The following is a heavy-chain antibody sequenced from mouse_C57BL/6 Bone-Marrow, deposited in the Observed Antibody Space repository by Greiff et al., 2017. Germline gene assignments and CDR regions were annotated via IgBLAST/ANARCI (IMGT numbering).Heavy chain of an antibody. J-gene: IGHJ3*01. CDR3: TRGGSPSWFAY. Sequence: QVQLKQSGAELVRPGASVTLSCKASGYTFTDYEMHWVKQTPVHGLEWIGAIDPETGGTAYNQKFKGKAILTADKSSSTAYMELRSLTSEDSAVYYCTRGGSPSWFAYWGQGTLVTVSA. D-gene: IGHD1-1*02. CDR2: IDPETGGT. CDR1: GYTFTDYE. V-gene: IGHV1-15*01.